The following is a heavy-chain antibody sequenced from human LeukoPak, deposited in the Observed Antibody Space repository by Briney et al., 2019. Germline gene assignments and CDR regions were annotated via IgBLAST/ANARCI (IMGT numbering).Heavy chain of an antibody. CDR1: AFTFSTYA. Sequence: TGGSLRLSCAASAFTFSTYAMHWVRQAPGKGLEWVALISYDGSSKYYADSVKGRFTISRDNSKNTLYLQMNSLRPEDTAVYYCARGSMTLTDNWGQGTLVTVSS. J-gene: IGHJ4*02. CDR2: ISYDGSSK. V-gene: IGHV3-30-3*01. D-gene: IGHD4/OR15-4a*01. CDR3: ARGSMTLTDN.